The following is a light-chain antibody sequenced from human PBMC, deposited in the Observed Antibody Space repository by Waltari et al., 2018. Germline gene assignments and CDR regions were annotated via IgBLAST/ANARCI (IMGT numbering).Light chain of an antibody. CDR1: SSDIGGYDY. CDR2: DVG. V-gene: IGLV2-14*03. Sequence: QSALTQPASVSGSPGQSITLSCTGTSSDIGGYDYVSWYQQHPGKAPKLIIYDVGSRPSGVSNRFSGSKSGNTASLTISGLQAEDEADYYCTSYTSSSTFHVVFGGGTKLTVL. CDR3: TSYTSSSTFHVV. J-gene: IGLJ2*01.